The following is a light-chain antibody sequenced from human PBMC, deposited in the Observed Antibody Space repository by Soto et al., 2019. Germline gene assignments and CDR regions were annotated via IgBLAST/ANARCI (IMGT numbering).Light chain of an antibody. CDR2: DVS. J-gene: IGLJ3*02. CDR3: CSSVGSYTSV. Sequence: QSVLTQPRSVSGSPGQSVTISCTGTSSDVGGYNYVSWYQQHPGKAPKLMIYDVSKRPSGVPDCFSGSKSGNTASLTISGLQAEDEADYYCCSSVGSYTSVFGGGTKLTVL. CDR1: SSDVGGYNY. V-gene: IGLV2-11*01.